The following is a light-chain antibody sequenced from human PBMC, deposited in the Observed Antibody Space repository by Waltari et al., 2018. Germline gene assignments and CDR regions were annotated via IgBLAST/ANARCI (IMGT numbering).Light chain of an antibody. V-gene: IGLV1-51*01. CDR3: GTWDSRLRAVV. J-gene: IGLJ2*01. CDR1: SANIGSNY. Sequence: QSVLTQPPSLSAAPGQKVTIPCSGTSANIGSNYVPLYQQLPGTAPQLPIFENNKRPSGIPDRFSGSKSGTSATLGITGLQTGDGADYYCGTWDSRLRAVVFGGGTKLTVL. CDR2: ENN.